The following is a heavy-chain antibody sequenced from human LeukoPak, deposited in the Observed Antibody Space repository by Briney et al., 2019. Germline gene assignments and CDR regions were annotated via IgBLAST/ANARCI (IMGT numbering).Heavy chain of an antibody. CDR1: GGTFSSYA. J-gene: IGHJ4*02. CDR3: ARYGSGPPYYFDY. CDR2: IIPIFGTA. D-gene: IGHD3-10*01. V-gene: IGHV1-69*13. Sequence: ASVKVSCKASGGTFSSYAISWLRQAPGQGLDWMGGIIPIFGTANYAQKFQGRVTITADESTSTAYMELSSLRSEDTAVYYCARYGSGPPYYFDYWGQGTLVTVSS.